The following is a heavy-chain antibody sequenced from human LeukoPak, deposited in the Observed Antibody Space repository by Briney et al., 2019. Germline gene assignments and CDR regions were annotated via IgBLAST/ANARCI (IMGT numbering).Heavy chain of an antibody. CDR3: ANAVPAATLDY. V-gene: IGHV3-23*01. J-gene: IGHJ4*02. D-gene: IGHD2-2*01. CDR1: GFTFTDYA. Sequence: PGGSLRLPCAASGFTFTDYAMTWVRQAPGKGLEWVSAISGSGGSTYYADSVKGRFTISRDNSKNTLYLQMNSLRAEDTAVYYCANAVPAATLDYWGQGTLVTVSS. CDR2: ISGSGGST.